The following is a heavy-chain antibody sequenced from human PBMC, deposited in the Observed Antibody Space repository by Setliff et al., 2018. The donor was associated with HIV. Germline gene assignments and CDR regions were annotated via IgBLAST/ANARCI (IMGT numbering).Heavy chain of an antibody. CDR1: GGSFSDYN. Sequence: PSETLSLTCAVYGGSFSDYNWSWIRQSPGRGLEWIGEINHSGGTNYNPSLKSRVTISADTSKNPFSLNMRSVTAGDTAMYYCSRGLVQRQWLRSLIFYYYYMDVLANGTMVTVSS. CDR2: INHSGGT. D-gene: IGHD5-12*01. V-gene: IGHV4-34*01. J-gene: IGHJ6*03. CDR3: SRGLVQRQWLRSLIFYYYYMDV.